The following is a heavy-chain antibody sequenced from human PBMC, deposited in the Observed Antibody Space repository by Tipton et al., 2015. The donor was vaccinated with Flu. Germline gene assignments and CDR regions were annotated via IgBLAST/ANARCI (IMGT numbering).Heavy chain of an antibody. CDR3: ARSQDRGSRYSGLAV. Sequence: QLVQSGAEVKKSGASVKVSCKASGYTLTNYDIIWVRQATGQGLEYMGWMNPDGGNAGYAQKFLGRITMTRDTSINTAYMGLSSLISEDTAVYYSARSQDRGSRYSGLAVWGREPTVTAS. CDR2: MNPDGGNA. V-gene: IGHV1-8*01. J-gene: IGHJ6*02. D-gene: IGHD3-16*02. CDR1: GYTLTNYD.